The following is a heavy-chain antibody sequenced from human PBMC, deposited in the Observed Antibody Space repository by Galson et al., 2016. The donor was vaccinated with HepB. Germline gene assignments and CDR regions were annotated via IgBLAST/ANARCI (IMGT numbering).Heavy chain of an antibody. D-gene: IGHD2/OR15-2a*01. CDR1: GYRFTNYW. V-gene: IGHV5-51*01. Sequence: QSGAEVKKPGESLKISCKDSGYRFTNYWIGWVRQMPGKGLEWMGIMYVGPSITRYSPSFQGKVTMSADKTINTAYLQWSSLKASDTAMYYCSKALDGTFYFDNWGQGTLVTVSS. CDR3: SKALDGTFYFDN. CDR2: MYVGPSIT. J-gene: IGHJ4*02.